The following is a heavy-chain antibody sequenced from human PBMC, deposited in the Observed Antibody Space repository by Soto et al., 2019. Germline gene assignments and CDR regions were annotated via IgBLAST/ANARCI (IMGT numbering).Heavy chain of an antibody. Sequence: QVQLVESGGGVVQPGRSLRLSCAASGFIFSSYAMHWVRQAPGKGLEWVAVISYDGSNKYYADSVKGRFTISRDNSKNTLYLQMNSLRAEDTAVYYCARETNGAFDIWGQGTMVTVSS. CDR3: ARETNGAFDI. CDR2: ISYDGSNK. V-gene: IGHV3-30-3*01. J-gene: IGHJ3*02. CDR1: GFIFSSYA. D-gene: IGHD2-8*01.